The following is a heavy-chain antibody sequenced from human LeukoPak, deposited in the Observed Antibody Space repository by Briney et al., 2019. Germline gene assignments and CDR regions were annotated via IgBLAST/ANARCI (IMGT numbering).Heavy chain of an antibody. CDR1: GGSLSSFY. CDR2: VYTSGST. CDR3: ARIEAVTRGYNHAYYFDY. Sequence: SETLSLTCSVSGGSLSSFYWSWIRHPAGKGLEWLGRVYTSGSTNYNPSLKSRVTMSMDTSRNQFSLKLYFVTAADTAIYYCARIEAVTRGYNHAYYFDYWGQGTLVTVSS. V-gene: IGHV4-4*07. D-gene: IGHD5-18*01. J-gene: IGHJ4*02.